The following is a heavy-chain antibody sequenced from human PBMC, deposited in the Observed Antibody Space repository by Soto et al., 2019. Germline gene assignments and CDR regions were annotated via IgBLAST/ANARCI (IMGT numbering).Heavy chain of an antibody. V-gene: IGHV1-18*01. Sequence: QVQLVQSGAEVKKRGASVKVSCKASGYMFNSYGMSWLRQAPGQGLEWIGWISGYNGKTDLAQKFQGRVTMTTEASTSTVCMELTSLRCDGTAMYYCARDETYTAGWYFEPWGQGTLVTVPS. CDR1: GYMFNSYG. CDR2: ISGYNGKT. CDR3: ARDETYTAGWYFEP. D-gene: IGHD6-19*01. J-gene: IGHJ5*02.